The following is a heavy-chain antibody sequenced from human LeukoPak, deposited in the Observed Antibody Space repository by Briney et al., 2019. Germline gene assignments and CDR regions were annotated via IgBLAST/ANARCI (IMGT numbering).Heavy chain of an antibody. Sequence: SVKVSCKASGYTFTSYYMHWVRQAPGQGLEWMGGIIPIFGTANYAQKFQGRVTITADESTSTAYMELSSLRSEDTAVYYCARDSNRYSYGYFGYWGQGTLVTVSS. J-gene: IGHJ4*02. D-gene: IGHD5-18*01. V-gene: IGHV1-69*13. CDR2: IIPIFGTA. CDR3: ARDSNRYSYGYFGY. CDR1: GYTFTSYY.